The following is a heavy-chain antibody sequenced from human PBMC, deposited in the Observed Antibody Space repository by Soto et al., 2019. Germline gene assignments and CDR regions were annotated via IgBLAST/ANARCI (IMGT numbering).Heavy chain of an antibody. CDR1: GGSISNHY. CDR2: IYYNGDA. CDR3: ARSNWYSEY. D-gene: IGHD7-27*01. V-gene: IGHV4-59*11. J-gene: IGHJ4*02. Sequence: SETLSLTCTVSGGSISNHYWSWIRQPPGKGLEWIGYIYYNGDANYNPSLKSRVTMSVDTSKNQFSLKLSSVTAADTAVYYCARSNWYSEYWGQGTLVTVSS.